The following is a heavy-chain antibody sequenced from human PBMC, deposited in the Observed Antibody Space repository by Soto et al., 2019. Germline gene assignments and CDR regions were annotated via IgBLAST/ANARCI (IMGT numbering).Heavy chain of an antibody. CDR3: VRDFGEIVATDWSYFDY. CDR1: GFTFTDYY. Sequence: GGSLRLSCSASGFTFTDYYMSWIRQAPEKGLEWVSYISTSGSTMFYADSVKGRFTISRDNAKNSLYLQMNSLRAEDTAVYYCVRDFGEIVATDWSYFDYWGQGTLVTVSS. V-gene: IGHV3-11*01. D-gene: IGHD5-12*01. J-gene: IGHJ4*02. CDR2: ISTSGSTM.